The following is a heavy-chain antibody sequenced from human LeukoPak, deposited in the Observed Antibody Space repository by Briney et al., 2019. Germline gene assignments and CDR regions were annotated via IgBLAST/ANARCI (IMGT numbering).Heavy chain of an antibody. CDR2: INSDSIWI. CDR3: ARLGSYFDWNIDY. V-gene: IGHV3-21*01. D-gene: IGHD3-9*01. Sequence: KTGGSLRLSCAASGFSFRTYSMNWVRQAPGKGLEWVSSINSDSIWIYYADSVRGRFTISRDNAKNSLYLQMNSLRAEDTAVYYCARLGSYFDWNIDYWGQGTLVTVSS. CDR1: GFSFRTYS. J-gene: IGHJ4*02.